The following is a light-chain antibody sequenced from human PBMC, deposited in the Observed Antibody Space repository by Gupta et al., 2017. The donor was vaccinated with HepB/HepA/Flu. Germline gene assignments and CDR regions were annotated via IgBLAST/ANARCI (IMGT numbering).Light chain of an antibody. CDR3: QQDDNTRQT. CDR1: QSVLYSSNNKNY. J-gene: IGKJ1*01. Sequence: DIVMTQSPGSLAVSLGERASINCKSSQSVLYSSNNKNYLAWYQQKPGQPPKLLIDWASTRESGVPDRFSGRGSATDFTLTISILHAENVAVYCCQQDDNTRQTFGQGTKVEIK. V-gene: IGKV4-1*01. CDR2: WAS.